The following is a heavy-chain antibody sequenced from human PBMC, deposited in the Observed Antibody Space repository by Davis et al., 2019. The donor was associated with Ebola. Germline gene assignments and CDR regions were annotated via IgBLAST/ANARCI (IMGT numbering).Heavy chain of an antibody. CDR2: ISSSSSYI. Sequence: GGSLRLSCAASGFTFSSYSMNWVRQAPGKGLEWVSSISSSSSYIYYADSVKGRFTISRDNAKNSLYLQMNSLRAEDTAVYYCARVVKEYYDFWSGYYDYYYYGMDVWGQGTTVTVSS. CDR1: GFTFSSYS. D-gene: IGHD3-3*01. CDR3: ARVVKEYYDFWSGYYDYYYYGMDV. J-gene: IGHJ6*02. V-gene: IGHV3-21*01.